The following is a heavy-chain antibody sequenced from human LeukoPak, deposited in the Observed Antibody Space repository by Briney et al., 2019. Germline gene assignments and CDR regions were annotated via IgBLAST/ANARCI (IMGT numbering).Heavy chain of an antibody. D-gene: IGHD3-22*01. CDR1: GYTFTGYY. V-gene: IGHV1-2*02. CDR2: INPNSGGT. Sequence: ASVEVSCKASGYTFTGYYMHWVRQAPGQGIEWMGWINPNSGGTNYAQKFQGRVTMTRDTSISTAYMELSRLRSDDTAVYYCASFGDYYDSSGPTDYWGQGTLVTVSS. CDR3: ASFGDYYDSSGPTDY. J-gene: IGHJ4*02.